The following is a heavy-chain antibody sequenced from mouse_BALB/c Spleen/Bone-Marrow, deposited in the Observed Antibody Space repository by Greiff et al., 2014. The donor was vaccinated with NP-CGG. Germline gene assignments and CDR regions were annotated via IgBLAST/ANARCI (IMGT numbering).Heavy chain of an antibody. V-gene: IGHV1-52*01. Sequence: VQLQQSGAELVRPGTSVQLSCKASGYSFTNYWTNWVKQRPRQGLEWIGMIHPSDSESRLNQKFKDKATLTVDKSSTTAYMQLSSPTSEDSAVYYCTRGLGEIWGYWGQGTTLTVSS. CDR3: TRGLGEIWGY. CDR2: IHPSDSES. J-gene: IGHJ2*01. CDR1: GYSFTNYW. D-gene: IGHD4-1*01.